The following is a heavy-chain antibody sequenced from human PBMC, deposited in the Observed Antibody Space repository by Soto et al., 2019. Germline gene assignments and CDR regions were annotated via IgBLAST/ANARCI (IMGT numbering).Heavy chain of an antibody. Sequence: SETLSLTCTVSGGSISSGGYYWSWIRQHPGKGLEWIGYIYYSGSTYYNPSLKSRVTISVDTSKNQFSLKLSSVTAADTAVYYCAGDLRGYYDSSGYYLGYYYGMDVWGQGTTVTVSS. D-gene: IGHD3-22*01. V-gene: IGHV4-31*03. CDR3: AGDLRGYYDSSGYYLGYYYGMDV. CDR2: IYYSGST. CDR1: GGSISSGGYY. J-gene: IGHJ6*02.